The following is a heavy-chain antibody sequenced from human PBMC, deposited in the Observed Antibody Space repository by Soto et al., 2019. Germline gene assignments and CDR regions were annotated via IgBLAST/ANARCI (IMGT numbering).Heavy chain of an antibody. Sequence: SETLSLTCTVSGGSISSYYWGWIRQPPGKGLEWIGNIYYNWAADYNPSLKSRLTMSVDTSKNQFSLNLTSVTAADTAVYYCARTYTNYILQFDYWGQGTLVTVSS. CDR2: IYYNWAA. D-gene: IGHD4-4*01. CDR3: ARTYTNYILQFDY. V-gene: IGHV4-59*04. J-gene: IGHJ4*02. CDR1: GGSISSYY.